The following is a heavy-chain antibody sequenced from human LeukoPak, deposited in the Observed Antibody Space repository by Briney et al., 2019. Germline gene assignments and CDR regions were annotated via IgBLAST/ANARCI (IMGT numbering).Heavy chain of an antibody. D-gene: IGHD2-15*01. Sequence: SETLSLTCTVSGGSISTFYWSWLRQPPGKGLEWIGYIFQTGHSNYNPSLKGRVTISVDTSKSQLSLKLYSVTVADTAIYYCARHPFSGGFDFWGQGTMVTVSS. CDR3: ARHPFSGGFDF. V-gene: IGHV4-59*08. J-gene: IGHJ3*01. CDR1: GGSISTFY. CDR2: IFQTGHS.